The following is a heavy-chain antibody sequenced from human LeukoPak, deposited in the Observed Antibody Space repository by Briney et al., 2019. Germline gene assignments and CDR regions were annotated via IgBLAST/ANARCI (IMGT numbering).Heavy chain of an antibody. V-gene: IGHV3-33*01. CDR2: IWYDGSDK. J-gene: IGHJ4*02. Sequence: GGSLRLSCAASGFTFSSYGMHCVRQAPGKGLEWVALIWYDGSDKYYADSVKGRFTISRDNSKNTLYLQMNSLRAEDTAVYYWFRYVSGEGIDYWGQGTLVTVSS. CDR1: GFTFSSYG. D-gene: IGHD4-17*01. CDR3: FRYVSGEGIDY.